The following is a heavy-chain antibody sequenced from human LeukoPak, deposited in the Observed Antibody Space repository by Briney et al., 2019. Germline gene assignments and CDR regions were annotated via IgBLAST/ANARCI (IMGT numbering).Heavy chain of an antibody. CDR3: ARDLMYSSTWETFN. Sequence: SETLSLTCTVSGGSISSYYWSWIRQPPGKGLEWIGYMYDSGNRKYNPSLKSRVTMSLDTSKNQFSLKLTSVTAADTAVYYCARDLMYSSTWETFNWGQGTLVTVSS. CDR2: MYDSGNR. CDR1: GGSISSYY. D-gene: IGHD6-13*01. V-gene: IGHV4-59*12. J-gene: IGHJ4*02.